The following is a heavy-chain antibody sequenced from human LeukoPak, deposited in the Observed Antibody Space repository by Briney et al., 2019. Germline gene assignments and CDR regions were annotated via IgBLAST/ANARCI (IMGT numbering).Heavy chain of an antibody. V-gene: IGHV3-74*01. CDR1: GFTFSSYW. J-gene: IGHJ4*02. CDR3: AREILTPGKTHDY. CDR2: ISSDGSAT. Sequence: GGSLRLSCAASGFTFSSYWMHWVRQAPGKGLVWVSRISSDGSATFYADSVKGRFTISRDNAKNTLFLQINSLRAEDTAVYYCAREILTPGKTHDYWGQGTLVTVSS.